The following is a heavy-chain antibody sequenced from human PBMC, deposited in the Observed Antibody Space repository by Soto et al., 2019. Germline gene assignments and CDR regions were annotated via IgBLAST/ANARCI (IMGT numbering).Heavy chain of an antibody. CDR2: IYHSGST. CDR1: GYSISSGYY. Sequence: PWETLSLTCAVSGYSISSGYYWGWIRQPPGKGLEWIGSIYHSGSTYYNPSLKSRVTISVDTAKNQFSLKLSSVTAADTAVYYWARDRPPLLIYRGSSESPYYGMDVWRQVTTVTFSS. V-gene: IGHV4-38-2*02. CDR3: ARDRPPLLIYRGSSESPYYGMDV. J-gene: IGHJ6*02. D-gene: IGHD1-26*01.